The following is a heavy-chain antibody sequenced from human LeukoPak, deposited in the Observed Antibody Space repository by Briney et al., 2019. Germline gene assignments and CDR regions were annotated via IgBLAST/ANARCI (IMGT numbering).Heavy chain of an antibody. CDR2: MYTSGST. D-gene: IGHD3-16*01. V-gene: IGHV4-61*02. CDR3: ARDGGPTAFDI. Sequence: PSQTLSLTCTVSGGSISSGNYYWSWIRQPAGKGLEWIGRMYTSGSTNYNPSLKSRVTISVDTSKNQFSLKLSSVTAADTAVYYCARDGGPTAFDIWGQGTMVTVSS. J-gene: IGHJ3*02. CDR1: GGSISSGNYY.